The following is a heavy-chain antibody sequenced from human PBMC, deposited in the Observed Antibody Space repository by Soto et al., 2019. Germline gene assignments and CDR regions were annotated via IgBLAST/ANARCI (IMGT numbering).Heavy chain of an antibody. V-gene: IGHV4-34*01. D-gene: IGHD3-3*01. CDR2: INHSGST. J-gene: IGHJ6*02. CDR1: GGSFSGYY. Sequence: SLTCAVYGGSFSGYYWSWIRQPPGKGLEWIGEINHSGSTNYNPSLKSRVTISVDTSKNQFSLKLSSVTAADTAVYYCARWGTYYDFWSGSNYGMDVWGQGTTVTVSS. CDR3: ARWGTYYDFWSGSNYGMDV.